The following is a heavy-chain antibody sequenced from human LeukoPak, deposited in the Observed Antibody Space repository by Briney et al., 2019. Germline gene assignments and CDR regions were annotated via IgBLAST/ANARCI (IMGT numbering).Heavy chain of an antibody. J-gene: IGHJ4*02. CDR1: GYTFTSYD. CDR3: AREKVGATELDY. V-gene: IGHV1-69*04. D-gene: IGHD1-26*01. Sequence: SVKVSCKASGYTFTSYDINWVRQAPGQGLEWMGRIIPILGIANYAQKFQGRVTITADKSTSTAYMELSSLRSEDTAVYYCAREKVGATELDYWGQGTLVTVSS. CDR2: IIPILGIA.